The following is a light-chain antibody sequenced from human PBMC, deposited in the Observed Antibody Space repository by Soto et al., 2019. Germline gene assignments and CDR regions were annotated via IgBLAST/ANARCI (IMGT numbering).Light chain of an antibody. CDR1: QSISNY. CDR3: QQSYNAPRT. Sequence: DLQMSQSPYSLSAYVGDRVTITCRARQSISNYLNLYQQKPGKAPRLLIHAAARLQSGVTSRFSGSAPGPYFTLTISILQPEDFSIYYCQQSYNAPRTFRPGTKVESK. J-gene: IGKJ1*01. CDR2: AAA. V-gene: IGKV1-39*01.